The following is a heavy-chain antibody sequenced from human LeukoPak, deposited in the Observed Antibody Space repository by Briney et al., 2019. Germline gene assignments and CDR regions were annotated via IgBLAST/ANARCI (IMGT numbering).Heavy chain of an antibody. V-gene: IGHV1-18*01. J-gene: IGHJ6*02. CDR2: ISAYNGNT. D-gene: IGHD4-17*01. CDR1: GYTFTSYG. CDR3: ARELFDYGDEYYYYYGMDV. Sequence: ASVKVSCKASGYTFTSYGISWVRQAPGQGLEWMGRISAYNGNTNYAQKLQGRVTMTTDTSTSTAYMELRSLRSDDTAVYYCARELFDYGDEYYYYYGMDVWGQGTTVTVSS.